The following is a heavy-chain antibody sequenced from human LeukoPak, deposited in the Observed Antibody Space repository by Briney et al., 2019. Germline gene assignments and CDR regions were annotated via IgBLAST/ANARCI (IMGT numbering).Heavy chain of an antibody. CDR1: GFTFSSYA. D-gene: IGHD3-16*01. CDR2: ISGSGGST. CDR3: AKGYYDYVWGSYYFDY. Sequence: GGSLRLSXAASGFTFSSYAMSWVRQAPGKGLEWVSAISGSGGSTYYADSVKGRFTISRDNSRDTLYLQMNSLRAEDTAVYYCAKGYYDYVWGSYYFDYWGQGTLVTVSS. J-gene: IGHJ4*02. V-gene: IGHV3-23*01.